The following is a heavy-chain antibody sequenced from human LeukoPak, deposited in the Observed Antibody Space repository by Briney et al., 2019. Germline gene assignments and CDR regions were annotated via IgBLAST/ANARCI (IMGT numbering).Heavy chain of an antibody. D-gene: IGHD5-12*01. V-gene: IGHV3-23*01. CDR1: GFTFSSYA. CDR3: AKKQSGYSGYDYPDY. CDR2: ISGSGGST. J-gene: IGHJ4*02. Sequence: GGSLRLSCAASGFTFSSYAMSWVRQAPGKGLERVSAISGSGGSTYYADSVKGRFTISRDNSKNTLYLQMNSLRAEDTAVYYCAKKQSGYSGYDYPDYWGQGTLVTVSS.